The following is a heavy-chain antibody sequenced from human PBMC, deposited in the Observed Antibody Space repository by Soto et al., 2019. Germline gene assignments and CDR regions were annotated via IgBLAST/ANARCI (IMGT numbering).Heavy chain of an antibody. V-gene: IGHV1-69*13. CDR2: IIPFFGTT. Sequence: SVKVSCKASGGTFKSYAISWVRQAPGQGLEWMGGIIPFFGTTNYAQKFQDRVTITADESTSTAYMELSSLRSEDTAVYYCASGTFSSGYYMRHYYNYGMDVWGQGTTVTVSS. J-gene: IGHJ6*02. D-gene: IGHD3-3*01. CDR3: ASGTFSSGYYMRHYYNYGMDV. CDR1: GGTFKSYA.